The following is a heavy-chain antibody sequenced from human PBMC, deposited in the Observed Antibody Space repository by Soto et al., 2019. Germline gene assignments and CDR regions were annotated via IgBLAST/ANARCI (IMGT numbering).Heavy chain of an antibody. CDR3: TIGSWSGEVFDI. J-gene: IGHJ3*02. Sequence: QVQLVQSGAEVKKPGSSVKVSCKDSGVTFSTYSMFCVRQAPGQGLEWMGRIIPMLGIANHAQRFQDRVTITADKSTATAHMELSSLRSEDTALYYFTIGSWSGEVFDIWGQGTMVTVSS. D-gene: IGHD2-2*01. CDR1: GVTFSTYS. CDR2: IIPMLGIA. V-gene: IGHV1-69*02.